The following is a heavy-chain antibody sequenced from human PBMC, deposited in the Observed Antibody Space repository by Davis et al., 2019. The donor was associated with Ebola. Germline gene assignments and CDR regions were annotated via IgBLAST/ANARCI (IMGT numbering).Heavy chain of an antibody. J-gene: IGHJ6*02. CDR1: GFNFPSYS. CDR3: ARGKWQRFQDYFYSGMDV. Sequence: GSLRLSCTASGFNFPSYSMTWVRQSPGKGLEWIGEINHSGSTNYNTSLMGRVTLAVDAPKNQFSLRLSSVTAADTGMYYCARGKWQRFQDYFYSGMDVWAQGTSVTVSS. V-gene: IGHV4-34*01. D-gene: IGHD5-12*01. CDR2: INHSGST.